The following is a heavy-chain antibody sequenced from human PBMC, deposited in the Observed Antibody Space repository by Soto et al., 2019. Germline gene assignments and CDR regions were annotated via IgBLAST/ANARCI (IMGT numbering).Heavy chain of an antibody. CDR2: IYYSGST. V-gene: IGHV4-61*01. CDR3: ARGESNWLYYFDY. D-gene: IGHD1-1*01. CDR1: GGSVSSGSYY. Sequence: SETLSLTCTVSGGSVSSGSYYWSWIRQPPGKGLEWIGYIYYSGSTNYNPSLKSRVTISLDTSKNQFSLRLSSVTAADTAVYYCARGESNWLYYFDYWGQGTLVTVSS. J-gene: IGHJ4*02.